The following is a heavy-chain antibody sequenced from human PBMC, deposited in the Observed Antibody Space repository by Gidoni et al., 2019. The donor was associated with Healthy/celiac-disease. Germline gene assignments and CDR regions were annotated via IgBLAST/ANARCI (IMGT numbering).Heavy chain of an antibody. J-gene: IGHJ4*02. CDR1: GFTFSSYG. D-gene: IGHD1-26*01. V-gene: IGHV3-33*01. CDR2: IWYDGSNK. Sequence: QVQLVESGGGVVQPGRSLRLSCAASGFTFSSYGMHWVRQAPGKGLEWVAVIWYDGSNKYYADSVKGRFTISRDNSKNTLYLQMNSLRAEDTAVYYCARDSIVGATQDENYFDYWGQGTLVTVSS. CDR3: ARDSIVGATQDENYFDY.